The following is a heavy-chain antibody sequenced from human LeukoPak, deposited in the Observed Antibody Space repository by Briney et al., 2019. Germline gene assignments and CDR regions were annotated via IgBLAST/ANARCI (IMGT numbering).Heavy chain of an antibody. Sequence: GALRLSCAASGFTFSSYGMHWVRQAPGKGLEWVAVIWYDGSNKYYADSVKGRFTISRDNSKNTLYLQMNSLRAEDTAVYYCARDRGVSVTTYWFDPWGQGTLSPSPQ. CDR1: GFTFSSYG. D-gene: IGHD4-17*01. CDR3: ARDRGVSVTTYWFDP. J-gene: IGHJ5*02. V-gene: IGHV3-33*01. CDR2: IWYDGSNK.